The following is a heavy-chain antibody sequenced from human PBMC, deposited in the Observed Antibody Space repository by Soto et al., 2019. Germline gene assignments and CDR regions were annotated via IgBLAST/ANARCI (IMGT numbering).Heavy chain of an antibody. D-gene: IGHD3-16*01. Sequence: VQLVESGGGVVQPGGSLRLSCAASDSTIRRYAMSWVRQAPGKGLEWVSGITGNSARIYYADSVRGRFTISRDNSKNTLYLQMDTLRAEDTAIYYCAKNGDFDYDAFDVWGQGTVVTVSS. CDR2: ITGNSARI. J-gene: IGHJ3*01. CDR1: DSTIRRYA. V-gene: IGHV3-23*04. CDR3: AKNGDFDYDAFDV.